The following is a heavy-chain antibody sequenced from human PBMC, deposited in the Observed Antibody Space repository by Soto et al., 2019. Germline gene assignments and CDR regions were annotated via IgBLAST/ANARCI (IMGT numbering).Heavy chain of an antibody. CDR3: ARERGEEAFDI. J-gene: IGHJ3*02. CDR2: ISYDGSNK. CDR1: GFTFSSYA. V-gene: IGHV3-30*04. Sequence: GGSLRLSCVASGFTFSSYAMHWVRQAPGKGLEWVAVISYDGSNKYYADSVKGRFTISRDNSKNTLYLQMNSLRAEDTAVYYCARERGEEAFDIWGQGTMVTVSS. D-gene: IGHD3-16*01.